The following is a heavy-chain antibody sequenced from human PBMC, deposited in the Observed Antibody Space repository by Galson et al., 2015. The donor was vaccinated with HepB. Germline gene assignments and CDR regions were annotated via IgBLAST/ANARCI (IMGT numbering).Heavy chain of an antibody. CDR1: GGSISISYW. D-gene: IGHD6-13*01. CDR2: VFHSGNT. J-gene: IGHJ4*02. Sequence: ETLSLTCAVSGGSISISYWWSWVRHPPGKGLEWIGEVFHSGNTNYNPSLKSRVTISVDKSKNQFSLQLRYLTAADTAEYYCARASSYSSSYYDYWGQGTLVTVSS. V-gene: IGHV4-4*02. CDR3: ARASSYSSSYYDY.